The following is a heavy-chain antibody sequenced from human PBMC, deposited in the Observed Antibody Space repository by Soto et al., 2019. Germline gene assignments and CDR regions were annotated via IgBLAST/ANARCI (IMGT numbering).Heavy chain of an antibody. CDR1: DYF. V-gene: IGHV4-30-4*08. J-gene: IGHJ4*02. D-gene: IGHD2-2*01. Sequence: DYFMSWIRQPPGKGLHWIGYIYSSVTTDYNPSIKSRITISEDTSKNQCSLKLSSVTAADTAVYYCARTAGEVEQLLLNYWGQGTLVAGSS. CDR2: IYSSVTT. CDR3: ARTAGEVEQLLLNY.